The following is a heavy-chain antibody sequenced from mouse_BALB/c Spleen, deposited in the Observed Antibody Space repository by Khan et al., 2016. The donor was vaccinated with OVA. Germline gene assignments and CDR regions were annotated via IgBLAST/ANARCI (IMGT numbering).Heavy chain of an antibody. D-gene: IGHD2-12*01. CDR3: TRSYDKGAFDY. V-gene: IGHV1-63*02. Sequence: QVQLKQSGAELVRPGTSVKMSCKAAGYTFTNYWIGWLKQRPGHGLEWIGNIYPGGNYSNFIEKFKDKATLTADTSSSTAYMQLSSLTSEDSAIYYCTRSYDKGAFDYWGQGTTLTVSS. CDR2: IYPGGNYS. CDR1: GYTFTNYW. J-gene: IGHJ2*01.